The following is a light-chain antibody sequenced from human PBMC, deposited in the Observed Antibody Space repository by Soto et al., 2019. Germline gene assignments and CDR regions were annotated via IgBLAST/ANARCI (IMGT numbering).Light chain of an antibody. CDR3: QRYHSYSPGWT. CDR2: DAS. V-gene: IGKV1-5*01. CDR1: QSISSW. Sequence: QVTQGHPTLSASVGGGGTITSRAIQSISSWLAWYQQKPGKAPKLLIYDASSLESGVPSRFSGSGSGTEFTLTISSLQPDDLATYYCQRYHSYSPGWTFGQGTKVDIK. J-gene: IGKJ1*01.